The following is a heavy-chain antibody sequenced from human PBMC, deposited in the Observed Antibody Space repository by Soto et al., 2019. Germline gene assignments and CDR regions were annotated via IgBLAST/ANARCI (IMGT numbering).Heavy chain of an antibody. J-gene: IGHJ3*02. CDR2: IHPSDSDT. CDR1: GYSFTSQW. V-gene: IGHV5-51*01. D-gene: IGHD4-17*01. Sequence: PGESLKISCNGSGYSFTSQWIGWVRQMPGKGPELMGIIHPSDSDTRYSPSFEGQVTISVDKSISTAYLQWSSLEASDTAMYYCARRTVTTYAFDIWGQGTMVTVTS. CDR3: ARRTVTTYAFDI.